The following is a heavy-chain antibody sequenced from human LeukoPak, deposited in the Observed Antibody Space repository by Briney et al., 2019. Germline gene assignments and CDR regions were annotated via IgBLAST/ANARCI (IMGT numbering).Heavy chain of an antibody. CDR2: ISGSGGST. V-gene: IGHV3-23*01. CDR3: AKDLQGSSGYGWYFDL. CDR1: GFTFSSYA. Sequence: PGGSLRLSCAASGFTFSSYAMSWVRQAPGKGLEWVSAISGSGGSTFYADSVKGRFTISRDNSKNTLYLQMNSLRAEDTAVYYCAKDLQGSSGYGWYFDLWGRGTLVTVSS. D-gene: IGHD3-22*01. J-gene: IGHJ2*01.